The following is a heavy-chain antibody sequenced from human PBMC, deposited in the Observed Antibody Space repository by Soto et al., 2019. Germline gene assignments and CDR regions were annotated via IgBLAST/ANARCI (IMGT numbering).Heavy chain of an antibody. V-gene: IGHV3-48*01. CDR2: ISSSSSSI. CDR3: ARDLGSAWTYDWFDP. D-gene: IGHD6-19*01. CDR1: GFTFSSYS. Sequence: EVQLVESGGGLVQPGGSLRLSCAASGFTFSSYSMNWVRQAPGKGLEWVSHISSSSSSIYYADSVKGRFTISRDNAKNALYLQMNSQRAEDTALYYGARDLGSAWTYDWFDPWGQGTLVTVSS. J-gene: IGHJ5*02.